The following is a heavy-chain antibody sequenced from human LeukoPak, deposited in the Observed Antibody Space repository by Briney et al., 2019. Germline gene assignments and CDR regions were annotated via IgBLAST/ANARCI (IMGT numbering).Heavy chain of an antibody. CDR2: IYSGTT. CDR1: GDSISSGGNY. D-gene: IGHD2-2*01. CDR3: ASEVPAAKGAFDI. J-gene: IGHJ3*02. Sequence: SETLSLTCTVSGDSISSGGNYWSWTRQHPGKGLEWIGYIYSGTTYFNPSLKSRVTISVDTSKNQFSLKLSSVTAADTAVYYCASEVPAAKGAFDIWGQGTMVTVSS. V-gene: IGHV4-31*03.